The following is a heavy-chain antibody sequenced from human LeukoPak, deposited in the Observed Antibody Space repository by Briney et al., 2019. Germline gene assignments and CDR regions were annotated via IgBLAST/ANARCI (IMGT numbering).Heavy chain of an antibody. D-gene: IGHD3-3*01. CDR3: ARNPDYDFWSGPYPPDY. Sequence: GGSLRPSCAASGFTFSSYAMNWVRQAPGKGLEWVSSINSSSSYIYYADSVKGRFTISRDNAKNSLYLQMNSLRAEDTAVYYCARNPDYDFWSGPYPPDYWGQGTLVTVSS. J-gene: IGHJ4*02. V-gene: IGHV3-21*01. CDR2: INSSSSYI. CDR1: GFTFSSYA.